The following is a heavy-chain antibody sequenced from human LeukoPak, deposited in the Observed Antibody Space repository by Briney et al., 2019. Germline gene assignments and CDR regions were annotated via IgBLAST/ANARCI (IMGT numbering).Heavy chain of an antibody. CDR2: ISGRDGST. V-gene: IGHV3-23*01. CDR3: ANPGDAFDI. CDR1: GFTFSSYA. J-gene: IGHJ3*02. Sequence: GGSLRLSCAASGFTFSSYAMSWVRQAPGKGLEWVSAISGRDGSTYYADSVKSRFTISRDNSKNTLYLQMNSLRAEDTAVYYRANPGDAFDIWGQGTMVTVSS.